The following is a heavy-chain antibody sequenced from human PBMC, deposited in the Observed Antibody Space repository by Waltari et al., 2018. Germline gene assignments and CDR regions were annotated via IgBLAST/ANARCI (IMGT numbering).Heavy chain of an antibody. CDR2: INHSGST. Sequence: QVQLQQWGAGLLKPSETLSLTCAVYGGSFSGYYWSWIRQPPGKGLEWIGEINHSGSTNYNPSRKSRVTISVDTSKNQFSLKLSSVTAADTAVYYCARKAEYCSSTSCYRLGYFDYWGQGTLVTISS. J-gene: IGHJ4*02. V-gene: IGHV4-34*01. CDR1: GGSFSGYY. D-gene: IGHD2-2*01. CDR3: ARKAEYCSSTSCYRLGYFDY.